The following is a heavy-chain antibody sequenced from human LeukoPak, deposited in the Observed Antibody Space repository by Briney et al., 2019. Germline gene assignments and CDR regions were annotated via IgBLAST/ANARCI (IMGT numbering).Heavy chain of an antibody. D-gene: IGHD4-17*01. CDR1: GLTFSTYW. CDR2: ITRDSIYT. Sequence: GGSLRLSCAASGLTFSTYWMHWVRQAPGKGLVWVSSITRDSIYTFYADSVKGRFTISRDNAKNSLSLQMNSLRAEDTAVYYCARDPYNGYYGDDYYYYMDVWGKGTTVTISS. J-gene: IGHJ6*03. CDR3: ARDPYNGYYGDDYYYYMDV. V-gene: IGHV3-21*01.